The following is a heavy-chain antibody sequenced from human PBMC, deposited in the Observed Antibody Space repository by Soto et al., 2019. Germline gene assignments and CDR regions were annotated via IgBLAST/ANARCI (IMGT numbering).Heavy chain of an antibody. CDR1: GYTFTSYY. D-gene: IGHD1-1*01. Sequence: ASVKVSCKASGYTFTSYYMHWVRQAPGQGLEWMGIINPSGGSTSYAQKFQGRVTMTRDTSTSTVYMELSSLRSEDTAVYYCAADRDPTDPYKWVDPWGQGTLVTVSS. CDR3: AADRDPTDPYKWVDP. J-gene: IGHJ5*02. CDR2: INPSGGST. V-gene: IGHV1-46*01.